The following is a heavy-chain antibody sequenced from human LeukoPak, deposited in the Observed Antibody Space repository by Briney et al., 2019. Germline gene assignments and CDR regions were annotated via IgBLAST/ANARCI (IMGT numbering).Heavy chain of an antibody. CDR2: IIPIFGTA. CDR1: GGTFSSYA. D-gene: IGHD5-18*01. CDR3: ARDRKVNGGYSYGFGN. V-gene: IGHV1-69*05. Sequence: GASVKVSCKASGGTFSSYAISWVRQAPGQGLEWMGGIIPIFGTANYAQKFQGRVTITTDESTSTAYMELNSLRSEDTAVYYCARDRKVNGGYSYGFGNWGQGTLVTVSS. J-gene: IGHJ4*02.